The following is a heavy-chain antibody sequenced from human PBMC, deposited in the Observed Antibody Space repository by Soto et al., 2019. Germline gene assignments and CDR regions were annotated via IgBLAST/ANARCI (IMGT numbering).Heavy chain of an antibody. D-gene: IGHD2-15*01. CDR1: GFTFSIYS. CDR2: ISSGSSDI. CDR3: SAAPPFVVVVPPPPPTPHYYYYMDV. J-gene: IGHJ6*03. Sequence: EVQLVESGGGLVKPGGSLRLSCAASGFTFSIYSMNWVRQAPGKGLEWVSSISSGSSDIYYADSVKGRFTISRDNATNYLHQQQNSSRGDDAAVYYCSAAPPFVVVVPPPPPTPHYYYYMDVWGKGTAVTVSS. V-gene: IGHV3-21*01.